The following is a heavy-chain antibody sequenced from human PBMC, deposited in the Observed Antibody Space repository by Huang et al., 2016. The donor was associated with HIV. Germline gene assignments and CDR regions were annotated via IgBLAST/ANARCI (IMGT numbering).Heavy chain of an antibody. J-gene: IGHJ4*02. CDR3: ARDDQVDHGLGFDY. V-gene: IGHV4-59*11. D-gene: IGHD3-10*01. CDR1: GGSISSHY. Sequence: QVQLQESGPGLVKPSETLSLTCTVAGGSISSHYWNWFRKPPGKGLEWIGNGYHTGSTNYNPSPKSRVTISLDTSKNQCSLKVTAVTAADTAIYYCARDDQVDHGLGFDYWGQGTLVTVSS. CDR2: GYHTGST.